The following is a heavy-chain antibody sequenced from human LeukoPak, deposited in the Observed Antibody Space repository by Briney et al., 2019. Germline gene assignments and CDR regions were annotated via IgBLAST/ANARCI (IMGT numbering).Heavy chain of an antibody. CDR3: ARDGELLPPTHFDY. J-gene: IGHJ4*02. V-gene: IGHV3-21*01. CDR2: ISSSSSYI. D-gene: IGHD2-15*01. CDR1: GFTFSSYS. Sequence: GGSLRLSCAASGFTFSSYSMNWVRQAPGQGLEWVSSISSSSSYIYYADSVKGRFTISRDNAKNSLYLQMNSLGAEDTAVYYCARDGELLPPTHFDYWGQGTLVTVSS.